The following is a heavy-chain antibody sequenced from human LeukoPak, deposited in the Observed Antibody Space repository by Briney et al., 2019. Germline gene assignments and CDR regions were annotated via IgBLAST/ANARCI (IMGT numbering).Heavy chain of an antibody. CDR3: AKDQDYYDSVDAFDI. Sequence: GGSLRLSCAASGFSFSSYAMTWVRQAPGKGLEWVSAISGSCGSTYYADSVKGRFTITRDTSKNTLYLQMNSLRAEDTAVYYCAKDQDYYDSVDAFDIWGQGTMVTVSS. V-gene: IGHV3-23*01. CDR2: ISGSCGST. CDR1: GFSFSSYA. D-gene: IGHD3-22*01. J-gene: IGHJ3*02.